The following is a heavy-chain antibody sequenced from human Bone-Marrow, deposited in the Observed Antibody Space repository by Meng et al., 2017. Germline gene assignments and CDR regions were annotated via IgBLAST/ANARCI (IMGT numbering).Heavy chain of an antibody. CDR2: ISYDGSNK. V-gene: IGHV3-30*01. CDR1: GFTFMSYA. J-gene: IGHJ4*02. D-gene: IGHD1-26*01. Sequence: QVHLVESGGCVVQTCRSQRVSSAASGFTFMSYAMHWVRQAPGKGLEWVAVISYDGSNKYYADSVKGRFTISRDNSKNTLYLQMNSLRAEDMAVYYCARVVWGYWGQGTLVTVSS. CDR3: ARVVWGY.